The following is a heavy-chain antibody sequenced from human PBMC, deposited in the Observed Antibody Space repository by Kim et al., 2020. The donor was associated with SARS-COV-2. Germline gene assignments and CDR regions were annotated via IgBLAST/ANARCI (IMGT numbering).Heavy chain of an antibody. J-gene: IGHJ5*02. D-gene: IGHD3-9*01. CDR2: INPTGGNT. CDR1: GYPFRNYY. V-gene: IGHV1-46*01. CDR3: ARWALTGFYSYNWFDT. Sequence: ASVKVSCKASGYPFRNYYMNWVRQAPGQGLEWMAVINPTGGNTKYAQKFEGRVTATRDTSTSTVYMELNNLRSDDTAVYYCARWALTGFYSYNWFDTWGQGTLVTVSS.